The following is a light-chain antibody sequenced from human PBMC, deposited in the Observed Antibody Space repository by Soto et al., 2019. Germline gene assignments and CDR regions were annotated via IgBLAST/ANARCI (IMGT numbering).Light chain of an antibody. CDR1: QSVTSTY. Sequence: ETVLTQSPGTLSLSPGERATLSCRASQSVTSTYLAWYQQKPGQPPRLLIYGASSRATGIPDRFSGSGSGTDFTLTISRLEPEDFALYYCHQYGYSRWTFGQGTKVHIK. J-gene: IGKJ1*01. CDR3: HQYGYSRWT. V-gene: IGKV3-20*01. CDR2: GAS.